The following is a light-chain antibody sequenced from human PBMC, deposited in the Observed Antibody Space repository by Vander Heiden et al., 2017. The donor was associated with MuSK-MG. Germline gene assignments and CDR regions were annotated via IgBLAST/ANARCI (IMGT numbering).Light chain of an antibody. CDR3: EHDGDSPRVT. Sequence: VLPRSRDARSLSPGERATLSCRASQSVSSSSLAWYRQKPGQAPTLLICGAPKTASGLPDRSGGCSSEIDFTLTIRRLDLEDFAVYYCEHDGDSPRVTFGRGTKVEIK. J-gene: IGKJ4*01. CDR2: GAP. CDR1: QSVSSSS. V-gene: IGKV3-20*01.